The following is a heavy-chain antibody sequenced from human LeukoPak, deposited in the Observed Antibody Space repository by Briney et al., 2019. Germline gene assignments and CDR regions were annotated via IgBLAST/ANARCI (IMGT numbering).Heavy chain of an antibody. J-gene: IGHJ5*02. CDR1: GASISSHY. CDR2: IYYGGST. V-gene: IGHV4-59*11. CDR3: ARESSNWFDP. Sequence: KASETLSLTCTVSGASISSHYWSWIRQPPGKGLEWIGYIYYGGSTNSNPSLKSRVTISIDTSKNQFSLKLSSVTAADTAVYYCARESSNWFDPWGQGTLVTVSS. D-gene: IGHD3-10*01.